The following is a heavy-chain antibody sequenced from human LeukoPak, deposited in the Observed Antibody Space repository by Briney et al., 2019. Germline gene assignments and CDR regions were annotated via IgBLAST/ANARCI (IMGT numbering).Heavy chain of an antibody. J-gene: IGHJ4*02. D-gene: IGHD3-3*01. Sequence: ASVKVSCKVSGYTFTDYYIHRVRQAPGHGLEWMGWINPNSGGTNYAQKFQGRVTMTRDTSISTAYMELSRLRSDDTAVYYCARAPGDFWSGYLLFVDYWGQGTLVTVSS. CDR2: INPNSGGT. CDR1: GYTFTDYY. CDR3: ARAPGDFWSGYLLFVDY. V-gene: IGHV1-2*02.